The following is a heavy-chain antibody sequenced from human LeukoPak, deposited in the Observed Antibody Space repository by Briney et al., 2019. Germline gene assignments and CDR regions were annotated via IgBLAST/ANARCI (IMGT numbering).Heavy chain of an antibody. CDR2: IYTSGST. V-gene: IGHV4-61*02. D-gene: IGHD3-10*01. CDR3: ASAPRPGGYFDY. Sequence: SETLSLTFTVSGGSISSGSYYWSWIRQPAGKGLEWIGRIYTSGSTNYNPSLKSRVTISVDTSKNQFSLKLSSVTAADTAVYDCASAPRPGGYFDYWGQGTLVTVSS. J-gene: IGHJ4*02. CDR1: GGSISSGSYY.